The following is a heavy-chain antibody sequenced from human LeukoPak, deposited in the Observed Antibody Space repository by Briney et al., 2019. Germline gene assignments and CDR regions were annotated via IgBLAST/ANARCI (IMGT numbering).Heavy chain of an antibody. D-gene: IGHD4-17*01. CDR2: IYPGDSDT. CDR3: ARLRTYGDLPYYFDY. Sequence: GESLKISCKGSGYSFTSYRIGWVRQMPGKGLEWMGIIYPGDSDTRYSPSFQGQVTISADKSISTAYLQWSSLKASDTAMYYCARLRTYGDLPYYFDYWGQGTLVTVSS. CDR1: GYSFTSYR. J-gene: IGHJ4*02. V-gene: IGHV5-51*01.